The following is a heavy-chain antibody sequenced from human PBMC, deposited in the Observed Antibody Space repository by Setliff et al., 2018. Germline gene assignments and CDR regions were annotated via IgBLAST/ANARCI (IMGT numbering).Heavy chain of an antibody. CDR1: GFTFEDYG. CDR3: ARVGQLWTQRYYYYGMDV. CDR2: ISSSSHII. J-gene: IGHJ6*02. D-gene: IGHD5-18*01. Sequence: GGSLRLSCGASGFTFEDYGMTWVRQAPGKGLEWVSYISSSSHIISYADSVKGRFTISRDNAKNSLYLQMNSLGAEDTAVYYCARVGQLWTQRYYYYGMDVWGQGTTVTVSS. V-gene: IGHV3-48*04.